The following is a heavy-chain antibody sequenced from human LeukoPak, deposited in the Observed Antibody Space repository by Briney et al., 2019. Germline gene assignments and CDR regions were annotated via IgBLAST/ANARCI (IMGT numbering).Heavy chain of an antibody. CDR1: GFTFSSYA. D-gene: IGHD6-19*01. V-gene: IGHV3-64*01. J-gene: IGHJ4*02. Sequence: GGSLRHSCAASGFTFSSYAMHWVRQAPGKGLEYVSAISSNGGSTYYANSVKGRFTISRDNSKNTLYLQMGSLRAEDMAVYYCARAHSSGWYGGFDYWGQGTLVTVSS. CDR2: ISSNGGST. CDR3: ARAHSSGWYGGFDY.